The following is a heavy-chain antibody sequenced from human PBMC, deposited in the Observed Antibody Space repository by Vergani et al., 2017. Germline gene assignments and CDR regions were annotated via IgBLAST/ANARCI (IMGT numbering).Heavy chain of an antibody. CDR2: ISSSSSYI. J-gene: IGHJ4*02. CDR1: GFTFSSYS. Sequence: EVQLVESGGGLVKPGGSLRLSCAASGFTFSSYSMNWVRQAPGKGLEWVSSISSSSSYIYYADSVKGRFTISRDNAKNSLYLQINSLRAEDTAVYYCARGSSAYXFDYWGQGTLVTVSS. CDR3: ARGSSAYXFDY. D-gene: IGHD1-26*01. V-gene: IGHV3-21*01.